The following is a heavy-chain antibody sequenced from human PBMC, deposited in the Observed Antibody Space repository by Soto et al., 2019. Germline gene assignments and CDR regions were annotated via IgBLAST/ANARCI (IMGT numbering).Heavy chain of an antibody. J-gene: IGHJ4*02. V-gene: IGHV4-59*01. CDR2: IYYSGST. CDR1: GGSIISYY. CDR3: ARASGWPYFDY. Sequence: SETLSLTCTVSGGSIISYYWSWILQPPGKGLEWIGYIYYSGSTNYNPSLKSRVTISVDTSKNQFSLKLSSVTAADTAVYYCARASGWPYFDYWGQGTLVTVS. D-gene: IGHD6-19*01.